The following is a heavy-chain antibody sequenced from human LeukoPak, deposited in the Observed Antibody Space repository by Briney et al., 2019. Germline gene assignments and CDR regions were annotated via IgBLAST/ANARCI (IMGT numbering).Heavy chain of an antibody. CDR3: TRGRGSDY. D-gene: IGHD3-10*01. V-gene: IGHV3-74*01. CDR2: INSDGSNT. Sequence: PGGSLSLSCETSGFTFSSYWMQGVGQAPGKGLVWVSRINSDGSNTDYAASVKGRFTISRDNAKNTLYLQMNSLRAEDTAVYYCTRGRGSDYWGQGTLVTVSS. CDR1: GFTFSSYW. J-gene: IGHJ4*02.